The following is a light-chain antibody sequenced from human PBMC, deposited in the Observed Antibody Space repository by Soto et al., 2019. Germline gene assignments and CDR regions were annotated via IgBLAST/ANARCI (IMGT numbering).Light chain of an antibody. CDR2: DAS. Sequence: EIVLTQSPAILSVSPWERATLSLSASQSISRSLAWYQQKPGQAPRLLISDASTRATGIPARFSGSGSGTEFTLTISSLQSEDFALYYCHQYNSWPPGTFGQGTKVDI. CDR1: QSISRS. V-gene: IGKV3-15*01. J-gene: IGKJ2*01. CDR3: HQYNSWPPGT.